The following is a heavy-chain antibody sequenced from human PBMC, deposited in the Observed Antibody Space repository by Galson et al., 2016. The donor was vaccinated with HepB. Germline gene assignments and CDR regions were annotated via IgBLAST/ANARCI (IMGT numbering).Heavy chain of an antibody. D-gene: IGHD3-16*01. J-gene: IGHJ5*02. Sequence: SETLSLTCAVYGGSLSGYYWSWIRQPQGKGLEWIGEINHSGSTNYNPSLRSRVTISLDTSKNQFSLKLTSVTAAETAIYFCATYIEGAGGTGSWGQGTLVFVSS. CDR3: ATYIEGAGGTGS. V-gene: IGHV4-34*01. CDR2: INHSGST. CDR1: GGSLSGYY.